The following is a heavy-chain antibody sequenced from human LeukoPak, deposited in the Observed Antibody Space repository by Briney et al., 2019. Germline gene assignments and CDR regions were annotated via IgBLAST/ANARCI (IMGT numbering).Heavy chain of an antibody. V-gene: IGHV3-7*01. J-gene: IGHJ4*02. CDR2: IKQDGSEK. Sequence: PGGSLRLSCAASGFTFRSYWRSWVRQAPGKGLEWVANIKQDGSEKYYVDSVKGRFTISRDNAKNSLYLQMNSLRAEDTGVYYCAREHPYYYDSSGTALMAEIKYYFDYWGQGTLVTVSS. D-gene: IGHD3-22*01. CDR1: GFTFRSYW. CDR3: AREHPYYYDSSGTALMAEIKYYFDY.